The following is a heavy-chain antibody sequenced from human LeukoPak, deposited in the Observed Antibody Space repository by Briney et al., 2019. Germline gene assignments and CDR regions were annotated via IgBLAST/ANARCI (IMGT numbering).Heavy chain of an antibody. CDR1: GFTFSDYY. Sequence: GRSLRLSCAASGFTFSDYYMSWIRQAPGKGLEWVSYISSSGSTIYYADSVKGRFTISRDNAKNSLYLQMNSLRAEDTAVYYCARDERSSGWYDSGEWYFDYWGQGTLVTVSS. D-gene: IGHD6-19*01. CDR2: ISSSGSTI. CDR3: ARDERSSGWYDSGEWYFDY. J-gene: IGHJ4*02. V-gene: IGHV3-11*01.